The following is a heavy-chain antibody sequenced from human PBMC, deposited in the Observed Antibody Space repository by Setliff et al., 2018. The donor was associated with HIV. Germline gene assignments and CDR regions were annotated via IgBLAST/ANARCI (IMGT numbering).Heavy chain of an antibody. CDR1: GVSIINYY. D-gene: IGHD3-22*01. J-gene: IGHJ4*02. CDR3: VKDTYSSDTTGYYYSTYFDY. Sequence: SETLSLTCTVTGVSIINYYWSWIRQPAGKGPEWIGRIYSSGSTNYNPSLKSRVTMSIDTSTNRFSLKLNSVTAADTAVYFCVKDTYSSDTTGYYYSTYFDYWGQGTLVTVSS. CDR2: IYSSGST. V-gene: IGHV4-4*07.